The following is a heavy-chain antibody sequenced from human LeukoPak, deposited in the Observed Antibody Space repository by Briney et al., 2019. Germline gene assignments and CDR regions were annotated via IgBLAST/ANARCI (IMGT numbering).Heavy chain of an antibody. D-gene: IGHD4-23*01. CDR2: ISSSGSSI. CDR1: GFTFSTYN. CDR3: AKGGYHGNAPGY. J-gene: IGHJ4*02. V-gene: IGHV3-48*01. Sequence: GGSLRLSCAASGFTFSTYNMNWVRQAPGKGLEWVSYISSSGSSIYYADSVKGRFTISRDNAKNSLYLQMNSLRAEDTAVYYCAKGGYHGNAPGYWGQGTLVTVSS.